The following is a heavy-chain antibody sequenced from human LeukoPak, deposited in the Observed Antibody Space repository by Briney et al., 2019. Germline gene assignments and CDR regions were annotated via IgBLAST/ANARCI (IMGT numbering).Heavy chain of an antibody. V-gene: IGHV4-59*04. D-gene: IGHD3-3*01. Sequence: SETLSLTCTVSGGSISSYYWSWIRQPPGKGLEWIGYIYYSGSTYYNPSLKSRVTISVDTSKNQFSLKLSSVTAADTAVYYCARQRYDFWSGYYTGVDAFDIWGQGTMVTVSS. J-gene: IGHJ3*02. CDR3: ARQRYDFWSGYYTGVDAFDI. CDR2: IYYSGST. CDR1: GGSISSYY.